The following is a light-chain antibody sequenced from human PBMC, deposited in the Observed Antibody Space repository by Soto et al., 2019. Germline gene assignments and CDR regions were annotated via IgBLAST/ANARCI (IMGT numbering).Light chain of an antibody. Sequence: SYELTQPPSVSVSPGQTASITCSGDKLGDKYACWYQQKPGQSPVLVIYQDSKRPLGIPERFSGSNSANTATLTISGTQAMDEADYYCQAWDSSTAVFGGGTKLTVL. CDR3: QAWDSSTAV. V-gene: IGLV3-1*01. J-gene: IGLJ2*01. CDR1: KLGDKY. CDR2: QDS.